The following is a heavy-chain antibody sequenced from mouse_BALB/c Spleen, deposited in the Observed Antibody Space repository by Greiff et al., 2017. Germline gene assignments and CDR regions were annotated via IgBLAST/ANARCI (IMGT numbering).Heavy chain of an antibody. V-gene: IGHV1-67*01. CDR1: GYTFTDYA. CDR3: ARGSHYAMDY. D-gene: IGHD1-1*01. Sequence: VQLQQSGPELVRPGESVKISCKGSGYTFTDYAMHWVKQSHAKSLEWIGVISIYYDNTNYNQKFKGKATMTVDKSSSTAYMELARLTSEDSAIYYCARGSHYAMDYWGQGTSVTVSS. J-gene: IGHJ4*01. CDR2: ISIYYDNT.